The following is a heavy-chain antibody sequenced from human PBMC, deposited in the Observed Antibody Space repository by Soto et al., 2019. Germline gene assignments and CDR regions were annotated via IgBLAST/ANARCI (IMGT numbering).Heavy chain of an antibody. D-gene: IGHD3-3*01. CDR2: INHSGST. J-gene: IGHJ5*02. Sequence: QVQLQQWGAGLLKPSETLSLTCAVYGGSFSGYYWSWIRQPPGKGLEWIGEINHSGSTNYNPSLKSGVTISVDTSKNQFSLKLSSVTAADTAVYYCARGGITIFGVVRYNWFDPWGQGTLVTVSS. CDR1: GGSFSGYY. V-gene: IGHV4-34*01. CDR3: ARGGITIFGVVRYNWFDP.